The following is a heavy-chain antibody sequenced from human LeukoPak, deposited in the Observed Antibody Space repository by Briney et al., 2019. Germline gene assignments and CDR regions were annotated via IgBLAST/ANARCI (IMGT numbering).Heavy chain of an antibody. D-gene: IGHD5-18*01. CDR3: ASGGVTVYSYGPDY. J-gene: IGHJ4*02. V-gene: IGHV1-46*04. Sequence: ASVKVSCKASGYTFISYYMHWVRQAPGQGLEWMGIINPSDASTTYAQKLQGRVTISADDSATAAYMELSSLRSDDTAVYYCASGGVTVYSYGPDYWGQGTLVAVSS. CDR1: GYTFISYY. CDR2: INPSDAST.